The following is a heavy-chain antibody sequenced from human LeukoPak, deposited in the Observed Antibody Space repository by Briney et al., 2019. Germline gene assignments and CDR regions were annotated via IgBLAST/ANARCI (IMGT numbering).Heavy chain of an antibody. V-gene: IGHV3-23*01. D-gene: IGHD3-22*01. CDR3: AKDSYYDRSGYYST. CDR1: GFTFSSFA. CDR2: ISGSGGST. Sequence: PGGSLRLSCAASGFTFSSFAMSWVRQAPGKGLEWVSGISGSGGSTYYADSVKGRSTISRDRSKDTLYLQMNSLRAEDTALYYCAKDSYYDRSGYYSTWGQGTLVTVSS. J-gene: IGHJ4*02.